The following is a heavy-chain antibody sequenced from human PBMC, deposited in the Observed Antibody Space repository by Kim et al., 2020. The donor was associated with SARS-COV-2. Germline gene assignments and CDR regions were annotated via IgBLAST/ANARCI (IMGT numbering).Heavy chain of an antibody. J-gene: IGHJ6*02. Sequence: VGSLRLSCAASGFTFSYYSMNWVRQAPGKGLEWVSYISSSSSPIYYADSAKGRFTVSRDNAKNALYLQMNSLRDEDTAVYYCAREGHWLSLYYYGMDVWGQGNTVTVSS. CDR2: ISSSSSPI. D-gene: IGHD6-19*01. CDR1: GFTFSYYS. V-gene: IGHV3-48*02. CDR3: AREGHWLSLYYYGMDV.